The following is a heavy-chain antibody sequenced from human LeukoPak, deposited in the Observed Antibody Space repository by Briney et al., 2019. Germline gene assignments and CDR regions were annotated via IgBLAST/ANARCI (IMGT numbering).Heavy chain of an antibody. V-gene: IGHV4-34*01. CDR1: GGSLSGYY. J-gene: IGHJ4*02. D-gene: IGHD6-19*01. CDR2: INHSGST. Sequence: PSETLSLTCAVYGGSLSGYYWSWIRQPPGKGLEWIGEINHSGSTNYNPSLKSRVTTSVDTSKNQFSLKLSSVTAADTAVYYCARGRISQWLVRFDYWGQGTLVTVSS. CDR3: ARGRISQWLVRFDY.